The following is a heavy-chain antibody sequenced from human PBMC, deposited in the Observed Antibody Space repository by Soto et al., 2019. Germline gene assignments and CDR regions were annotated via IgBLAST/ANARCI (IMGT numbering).Heavy chain of an antibody. CDR2: ISYDGSNK. CDR1: GFTFSSYG. CDR3: AKARYYDSSGLTKHLHYYYYGMDV. D-gene: IGHD3-22*01. J-gene: IGHJ6*02. Sequence: GGSLRLSCAASGFTFSSYGMHWVRQAPGKGLEWVAVISYDGSNKYYADSVKGRFTISRDNSKNTLYLQMNSLRAEDTAVYYCAKARYYDSSGLTKHLHYYYYGMDVWGQGTTVTVSS. V-gene: IGHV3-30*18.